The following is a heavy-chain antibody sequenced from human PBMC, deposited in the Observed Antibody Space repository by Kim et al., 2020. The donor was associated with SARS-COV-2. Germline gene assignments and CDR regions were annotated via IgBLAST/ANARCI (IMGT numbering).Heavy chain of an antibody. CDR3: ARIRRYIADYYYGMDV. CDR2: ISWNSGSI. J-gene: IGHJ6*02. V-gene: IGHV3-9*01. D-gene: IGHD1-20*01. Sequence: GGSLRLSCAASGFTFGDYAMHWVRQAPGKGLEWVSGISWNSGSIGYADSVKGRFTISRYNAKNSLYLQMNSLRAEDTALYYCARIRRYIADYYYGMDVWGQGTTVTVSS. CDR1: GFTFGDYA.